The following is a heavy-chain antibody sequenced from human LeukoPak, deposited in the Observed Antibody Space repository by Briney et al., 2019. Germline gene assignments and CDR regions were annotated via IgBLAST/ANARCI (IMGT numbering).Heavy chain of an antibody. J-gene: IGHJ4*02. CDR1: GGSISSSTYY. CDR3: ARLNRGAPIDY. V-gene: IGHV4-39*01. D-gene: IGHD1-26*01. Sequence: SETVSLTCNVSGGSISSSTYYWGWSRQPPGKGLEWIGRISYSGSTSYNPSLNSRVTMSVDTSKNQFSLEVSSVTAADTAVYYCARLNRGAPIDYWGQGTLVTVSS. CDR2: ISYSGST.